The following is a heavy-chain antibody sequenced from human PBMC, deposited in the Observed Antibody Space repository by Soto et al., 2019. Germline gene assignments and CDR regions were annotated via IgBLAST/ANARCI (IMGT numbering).Heavy chain of an antibody. CDR1: GGSISSYY. V-gene: IGHV4-34*01. CDR2: INHSGST. D-gene: IGHD3-3*01. J-gene: IGHJ5*02. Sequence: PSETLSLTCTVSGGSISSYYWSWIRQPPGKGLEWIGEINHSGSTNYNPSLKSRVTISVDTSKNQFSLKLSSVTAADTAVYYCARGGGFWSGYYANWFDPWGQGTLVTVSS. CDR3: ARGGGFWSGYYANWFDP.